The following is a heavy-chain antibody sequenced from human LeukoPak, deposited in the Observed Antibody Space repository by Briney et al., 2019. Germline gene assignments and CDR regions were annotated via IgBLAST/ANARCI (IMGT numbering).Heavy chain of an antibody. J-gene: IGHJ4*02. CDR2: IYYSGST. CDR1: GGSISSSSYY. CDR3: ARGNGEQARDY. D-gene: IGHD3-10*01. V-gene: IGHV4-39*07. Sequence: PSETLSLTCTVSGGSISSSSYYWGWIRQPPGKGLEWIGSIYYSGSTYYNPSLKSRVTISVDTSKNQFSLKLSSVTAADTAVYYCARGNGEQARDYWGQGTLVTVSS.